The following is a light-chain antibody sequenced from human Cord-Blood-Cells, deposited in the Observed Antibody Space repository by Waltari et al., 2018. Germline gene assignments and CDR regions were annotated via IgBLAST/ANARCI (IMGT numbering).Light chain of an antibody. V-gene: IGLV1-44*01. CDR1: SSNIGNNT. J-gene: IGLJ3*02. CDR2: SNN. CDR3: AAWDDSLNAWV. Sequence: QSVLTLRPSASGTPGQRVTISCSRSSSNIGNNTVNWYPQLPGTAPKPLIYSNNQRPSGVPDRFSGSKSGTSASLAISGLQSEDEADYYCAAWDDSLNAWVFGGGTKPTVL.